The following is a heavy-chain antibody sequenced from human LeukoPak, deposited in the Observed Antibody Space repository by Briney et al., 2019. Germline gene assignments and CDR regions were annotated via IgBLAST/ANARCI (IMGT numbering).Heavy chain of an antibody. D-gene: IGHD1-26*01. CDR3: AREQVGATRSDFDY. CDR1: GYTYTSYG. CDR2: ISAYNGNT. J-gene: IGHJ4*02. V-gene: IGHV1-18*01. Sequence: ASVKVSCKASGYTYTSYGISWVRQAPGQGLEWMGWISAYNGNTNYAQKLQGRVTMTTDTSTSTAYMELRSLRSDDTAVYYCAREQVGATRSDFDYWGQGTLVTVSS.